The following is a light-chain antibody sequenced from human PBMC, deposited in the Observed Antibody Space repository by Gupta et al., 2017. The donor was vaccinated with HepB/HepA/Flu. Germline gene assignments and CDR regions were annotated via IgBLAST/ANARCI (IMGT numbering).Light chain of an antibody. CDR1: NIGSNT. V-gene: IGLV3-21*02. J-gene: IGLJ3*02. Sequence: SYVLTQPPSVSVAPGETASITSGGNNIGSNTVHWYLQRPGQAPVLVVYDDSDRPSGIPERFSGSNSGNTATLAISRVEAGDEADYYCQVWDSRSDHWVFGGGTKLTVL. CDR2: DDS. CDR3: QVWDSRSDHWV.